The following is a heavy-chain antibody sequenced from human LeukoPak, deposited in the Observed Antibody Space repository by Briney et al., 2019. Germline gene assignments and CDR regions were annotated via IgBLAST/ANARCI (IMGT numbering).Heavy chain of an antibody. V-gene: IGHV3-30*01. Sequence: PGGSLRLYCAASGFTFSSYAMHWVRQAPGKGLEWVAVISYDGSNKYYADSVKGRFTITRDNSKNTLYLQMNSLGAEDTAVYYCARGGFSDYWGQGTLVNVSS. CDR2: ISYDGSNK. J-gene: IGHJ4*02. CDR3: ARGGFSDY. D-gene: IGHD5-12*01. CDR1: GFTFSSYA.